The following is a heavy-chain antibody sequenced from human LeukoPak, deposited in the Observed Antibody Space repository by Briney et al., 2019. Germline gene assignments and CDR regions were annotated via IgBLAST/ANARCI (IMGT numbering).Heavy chain of an antibody. J-gene: IGHJ4*02. CDR3: ARFVAAYGSGSYYKDY. D-gene: IGHD3-10*01. CDR1: GFTFSSYS. CDR2: ISSSSSYI. V-gene: IGHV3-21*01. Sequence: PGGSLRLSCAASGFTFSSYSMNWVRQAPGKGLEWVSSISSSSSYIYYADSVKGRFTISRDNAKNSLYLQMDSLRAEDTAVYYCARFVAAYGSGSYYKDYWGQGTLVTVSS.